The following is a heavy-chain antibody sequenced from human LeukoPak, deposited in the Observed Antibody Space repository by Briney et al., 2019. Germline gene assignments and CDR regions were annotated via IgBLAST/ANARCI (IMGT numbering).Heavy chain of an antibody. V-gene: IGHV5-51*01. CDR2: IYPDDSDT. Sequence: GESLKISCKGSGYTFSSFWIGWVRQMPGKGLEWMGFIYPDDSDTRYSPSFQGQVTISADKSINTAFLQWSSLGASDTAIYFCARQRPGYINDAFDIWGQGTRATVSS. CDR1: GYTFSSFW. D-gene: IGHD5-24*01. CDR3: ARQRPGYINDAFDI. J-gene: IGHJ3*02.